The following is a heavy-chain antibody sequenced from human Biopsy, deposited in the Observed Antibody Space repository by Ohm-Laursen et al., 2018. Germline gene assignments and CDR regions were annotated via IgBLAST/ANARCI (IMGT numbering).Heavy chain of an antibody. V-gene: IGHV1-8*01. CDR2: LNPVSGNS. CDR1: GYTSTSYD. CDR3: GRAVRNQLLTDP. Sequence: ASVKVSCKASGYTSTSYDITWARQASGQGPEWIGWLNPVSGNSNFGQKFRGRVTVTSDTSISTAYMELSGLTSDDTATYYCGRAVRNQLLTDPWGQGTLVTVTS. D-gene: IGHD1-7*01. J-gene: IGHJ5*02.